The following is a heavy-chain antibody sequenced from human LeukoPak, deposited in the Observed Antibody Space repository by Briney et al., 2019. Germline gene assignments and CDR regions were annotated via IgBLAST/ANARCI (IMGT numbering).Heavy chain of an antibody. V-gene: IGHV4-59*01. J-gene: IGHJ4*02. CDR3: ASWSGYQFDY. CDR2: IYYSGST. Sequence: SETLSLTCTVSGGSTSSYYWSWIRQPPGKGLEWIGYIYYSGSTNYNPSLKSRVTISVDTSKNQFSLKLSSVTAADTAVYYCASWSGYQFDYWGQGTLVTVSS. D-gene: IGHD3-3*01. CDR1: GGSTSSYY.